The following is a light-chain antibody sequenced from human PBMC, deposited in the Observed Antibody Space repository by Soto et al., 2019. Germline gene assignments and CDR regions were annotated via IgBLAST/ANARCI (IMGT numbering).Light chain of an antibody. V-gene: IGKV3-20*01. Sequence: EIVMTQSPGTLSLSPGERATISCRASQVIGSRYLAWYHQKSGQAPRLLIYGASSRATGIPDRFSGSVYGTDFTLTISRLEPEDVGVYYCQQFGSSIPHTFGQGTKLESK. J-gene: IGKJ2*01. CDR1: QVIGSRY. CDR2: GAS. CDR3: QQFGSSIPHT.